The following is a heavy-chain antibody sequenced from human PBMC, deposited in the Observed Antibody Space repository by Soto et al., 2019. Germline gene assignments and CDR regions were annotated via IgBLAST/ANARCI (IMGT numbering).Heavy chain of an antibody. Sequence: QVQLVESGGGVVQPGRSLRLSCAASGFTFSSYGMHWVRQAPGKGLEWVAVISYDGSNKYYADSVKGRFTISRDNSKNKLYLQMNSLRAEDTAVYYCAKLRYGSGSYYNVRVYGGVWGQGTTVTVAS. J-gene: IGHJ6*01. V-gene: IGHV3-30*18. CDR1: GFTFSSYG. CDR2: ISYDGSNK. D-gene: IGHD3-10*01. CDR3: AKLRYGSGSYYNVRVYGGV.